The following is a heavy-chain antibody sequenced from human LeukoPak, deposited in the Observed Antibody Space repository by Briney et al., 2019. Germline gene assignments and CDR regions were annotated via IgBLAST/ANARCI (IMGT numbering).Heavy chain of an antibody. CDR3: AKDRLKGIAAAGTGWFDS. CDR2: ISGRGIST. CDR1: GLTFSSYA. D-gene: IGHD6-13*01. J-gene: IGHJ5*01. Sequence: GGSQSLFCAASGLTFSSYAMSWVRQAPGKGLEWVSGISGRGISTLYADSVQGRFIISRDNSNNTMNLEINNLRAEDTAIYYCAKDRLKGIAAAGTGWFDSWGQGALVTVSS. V-gene: IGHV3-23*01.